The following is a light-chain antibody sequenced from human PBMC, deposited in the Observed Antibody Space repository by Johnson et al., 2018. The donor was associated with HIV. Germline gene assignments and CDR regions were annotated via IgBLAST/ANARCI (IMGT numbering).Light chain of an antibody. CDR1: SSNIGNNY. Sequence: QSILTQPPSVSAAPGQKVTISCSGSSSNIGNNYVSWYQQLPGTAPKLLIYENNKRPSGIPDRFSGSKSGTSATLAITGLQTGDEADYYCGTWDSSLSGVFGTGTKVAV. CDR3: GTWDSSLSGV. CDR2: ENN. J-gene: IGLJ1*01. V-gene: IGLV1-51*02.